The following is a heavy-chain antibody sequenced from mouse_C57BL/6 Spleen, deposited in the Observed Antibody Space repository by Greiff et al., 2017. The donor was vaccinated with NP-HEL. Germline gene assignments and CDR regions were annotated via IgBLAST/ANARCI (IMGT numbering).Heavy chain of an antibody. CDR2: ISSGGSYT. J-gene: IGHJ4*01. CDR1: GFTFSSYG. Sequence: EVKLMESGGYLVKPGGSLKLSCAASGFTFSSYGMSWVRQTPDKRLEWVATISSGGSYTYYPDSVKGRFTISRDNAKNTLYLQMSSLKSEDTAMYYCARDYGSSYNAMDYWGQGTSVTVSS. CDR3: ARDYGSSYNAMDY. V-gene: IGHV5-6*01. D-gene: IGHD1-1*01.